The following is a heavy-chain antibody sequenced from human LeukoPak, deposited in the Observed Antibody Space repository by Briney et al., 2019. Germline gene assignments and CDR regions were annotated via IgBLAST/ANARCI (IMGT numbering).Heavy chain of an antibody. D-gene: IGHD6-13*01. CDR3: AKRYSNTWSSFDY. J-gene: IGHJ4*01. V-gene: IGHV3-23*01. Sequence: SGGSLRLSCGASGFTFSSFAMSWVRQAPGKGLEWVSCVGAGGSTYYADSVKGRFTISRDNSKNTLYLQMNSLRAEDTAIYYSAKRYSNTWSSFDYWGQGTLVTVSS. CDR1: GFTFSSFA. CDR2: VGAGGST.